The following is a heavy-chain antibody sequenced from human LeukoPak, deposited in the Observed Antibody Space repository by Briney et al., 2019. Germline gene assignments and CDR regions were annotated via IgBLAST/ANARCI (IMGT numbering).Heavy chain of an antibody. CDR2: ISFDGSIE. Sequence: SLTLSCAASGFSFSNYGMHWVRQSPGKGLEWVAVISFDGSIEYYADSVKGRFTISRDDSTNTLYLQMNSLRPEDTALYYCAKDLQHLVRTLSFDYWGQGILVTVSS. D-gene: IGHD6-13*01. CDR1: GFSFSNYG. V-gene: IGHV3-30*18. J-gene: IGHJ4*02. CDR3: AKDLQHLVRTLSFDY.